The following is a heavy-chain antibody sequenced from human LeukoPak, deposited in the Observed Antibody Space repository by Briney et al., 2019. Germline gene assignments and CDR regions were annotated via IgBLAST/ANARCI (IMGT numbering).Heavy chain of an antibody. Sequence: PGGSLRLSCAASGFTFDDYGMSWVRQPPGKGLEWIGEINHSGSINYNPSLKSRVTISVDTSKNQFSLRLSSVTAADTAVYYCARRSYNSPFRYWGQGTLVTVSS. V-gene: IGHV4-34*01. CDR2: INHSGSI. J-gene: IGHJ4*02. CDR3: ARRSYNSPFRY. D-gene: IGHD5-24*01. CDR1: GFTFDDYG.